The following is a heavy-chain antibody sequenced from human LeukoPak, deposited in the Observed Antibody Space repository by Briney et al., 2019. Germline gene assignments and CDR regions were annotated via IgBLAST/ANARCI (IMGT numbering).Heavy chain of an antibody. V-gene: IGHV3-30*02. D-gene: IGHD4-17*01. CDR3: AGDHGLYGDYGVVAAAGLDR. CDR1: GFTFSSYG. J-gene: IGHJ4*02. Sequence: GGSLRLSCAASGFTFSSYGMHWVRQGPGKGLEWVAFIRYDGSNKYYADSVKGRFTISRDNSKNTLYLQMNRLRSEDSAVYYCAGDHGLYGDYGVVAAAGLDRWGQGTLVTVSS. CDR2: IRYDGSNK.